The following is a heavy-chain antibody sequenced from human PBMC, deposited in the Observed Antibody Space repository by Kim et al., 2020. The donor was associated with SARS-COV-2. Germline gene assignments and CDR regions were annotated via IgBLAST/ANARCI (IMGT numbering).Heavy chain of an antibody. CDR1: GLTFSDYG. CDR2: ISSDSGEI. Sequence: GGSLRLSCAVSGLTFSDYGMNWVRQAPGKGLEWIAYISSDSGEIQYADAVKGRLTISRDNARNSLFLQMNRLRDEDTAVYFCVKGGMTRRAFDYWGQGTLVTVSS. J-gene: IGHJ4*02. CDR3: VKGGMTRRAFDY. D-gene: IGHD1-20*01. V-gene: IGHV3-48*02.